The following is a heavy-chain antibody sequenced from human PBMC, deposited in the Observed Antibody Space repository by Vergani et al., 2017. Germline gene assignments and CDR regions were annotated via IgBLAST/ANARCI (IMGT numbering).Heavy chain of an antibody. CDR3: AKGQANYYVSSGYYYPTLYYYYGMDV. CDR1: GFTFSSYA. J-gene: IGHJ6*02. Sequence: EVQLLESGGGLVQPGGSLRLSCAASGFTFSSYAMSWVRQAPGKGLEWVSAISGSGGSTYYADSVKGRFTISRDNTKNTLYLQMNSLRAEDTAVYYCAKGQANYYVSSGYYYPTLYYYYGMDVWGQGTTVTVSS. V-gene: IGHV3-23*01. CDR2: ISGSGGST. D-gene: IGHD3-22*01.